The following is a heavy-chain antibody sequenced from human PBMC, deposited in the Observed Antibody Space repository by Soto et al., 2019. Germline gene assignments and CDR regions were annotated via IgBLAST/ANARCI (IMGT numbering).Heavy chain of an antibody. CDR1: GCSISSYY. J-gene: IGHJ2*01. D-gene: IGHD2-15*01. V-gene: IGHV4-59*08. CDR2: IYYSGST. CDR3: ARRSYCSGGSCYPEYFNHYWYFEL. Sequence: PSETLSFTCTVSGCSISSYYWSWIRQPPGKGLEWIGYIYYSGSTNYNPSLKSRVTISVDTSKNQFSLKLSSVTAADTAVYYCARRSYCSGGSCYPEYFNHYWYFELCGRGTLVTVSS.